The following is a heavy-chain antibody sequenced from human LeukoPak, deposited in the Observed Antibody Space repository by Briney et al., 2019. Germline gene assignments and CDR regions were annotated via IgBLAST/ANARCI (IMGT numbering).Heavy chain of an antibody. CDR1: GGTFSSYA. CDR2: IIPIFGTA. Sequence: ASVKVSCKASGGTFSSYAISWVRQAPGQGLEWMGGIIPIFGTANYAQKFQGRVTITADESTSTAYMELSSLRSEDTAVYYCARDYHGSGCYFDAFDIWGQGTMVTVSS. CDR3: ARDYHGSGCYFDAFDI. D-gene: IGHD3-10*01. V-gene: IGHV1-69*13. J-gene: IGHJ3*02.